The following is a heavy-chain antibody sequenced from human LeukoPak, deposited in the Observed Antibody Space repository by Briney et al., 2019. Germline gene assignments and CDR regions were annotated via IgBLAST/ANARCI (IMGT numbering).Heavy chain of an antibody. D-gene: IGHD7-27*01. CDR1: GLSFSAYC. Sequence: DVSLRLTCEASGLSFSAYCMHWIRQAPGKGLVWVSRISTDASDITYADSVKGRFTIYRENAKNTLYLQMNSLRAEDTAVYYCARDRSMTNGGFDYWGQGSLVTVSS. CDR2: ISTDASDI. J-gene: IGHJ4*02. CDR3: ARDRSMTNGGFDY. V-gene: IGHV3-74*01.